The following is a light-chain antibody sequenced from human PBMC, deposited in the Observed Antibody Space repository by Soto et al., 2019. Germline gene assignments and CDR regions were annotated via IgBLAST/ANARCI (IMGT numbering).Light chain of an antibody. J-gene: IGLJ1*01. CDR3: QSYDSSLSGNYV. CDR2: GNS. CDR1: SSNIGAGYD. Sequence: QSVLTQPPSVSGAPGQRVTISCTGRSSNIGAGYDVHWYQQLPGTAPKLLIYGNSNRPSGVPDRFSGSKSGTSASLAITGLQAEDEADYYCQSYDSSLSGNYVFGTGTKVTV. V-gene: IGLV1-40*01.